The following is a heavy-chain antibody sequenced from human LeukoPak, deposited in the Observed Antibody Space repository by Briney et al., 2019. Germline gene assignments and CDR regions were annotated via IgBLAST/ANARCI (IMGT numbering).Heavy chain of an antibody. CDR3: AKGLERRLGYYYYYYGMDV. CDR1: GFTFSSYA. J-gene: IGHJ6*02. Sequence: GGSLRLSCAASGFTFSSYAMSWVRQAPGKGLEWVSGISWNSGSIGYADSVKGRFTISRDNAKNSLYLQMNSLRAEDTALYYCAKGLERRLGYYYYYYGMDVWGQGTTVTVSS. CDR2: ISWNSGSI. D-gene: IGHD1-1*01. V-gene: IGHV3-9*01.